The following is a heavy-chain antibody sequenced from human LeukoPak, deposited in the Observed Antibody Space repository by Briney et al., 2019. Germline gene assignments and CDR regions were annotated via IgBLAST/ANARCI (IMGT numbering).Heavy chain of an antibody. V-gene: IGHV3-30*02. D-gene: IGHD7-27*01. Sequence: GGSLRLSCAASGFTFSSHGMHWVRQAPGKGLEWVTFIRNDGNNKYYTDAVKGRFTFSRDNFANTLSLHMNSLRAEDSAVYYCVRDFSWGFDYWGRGTLVTVSS. CDR2: IRNDGNNK. J-gene: IGHJ4*02. CDR1: GFTFSSHG. CDR3: VRDFSWGFDY.